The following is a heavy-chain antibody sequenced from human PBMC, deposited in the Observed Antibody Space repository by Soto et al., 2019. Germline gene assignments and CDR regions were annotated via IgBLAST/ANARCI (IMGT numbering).Heavy chain of an antibody. CDR3: ARGNYVFWSGYYLLFSSGY. D-gene: IGHD3-3*01. CDR2: IYYSGST. CDR1: GGSISSGAYY. Sequence: LSLTCTVSGGSISSGAYYWSWIRQHPGKGLEWIGYIYYSGSTYYNPSLKSRVTISVDTSKNQFSLKLSSVTAADTAVYYCARGNYVFWSGYYLLFSSGYWGPGILVTVSS. V-gene: IGHV4-31*03. J-gene: IGHJ4*02.